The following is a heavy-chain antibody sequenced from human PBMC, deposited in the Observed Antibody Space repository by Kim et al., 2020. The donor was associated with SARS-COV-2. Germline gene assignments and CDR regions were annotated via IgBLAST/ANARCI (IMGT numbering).Heavy chain of an antibody. CDR3: ARDDLIAAAIDY. CDR2: T. V-gene: IGHV4-39*07. Sequence: TYYNPSLKSRVTISVDTSKNLFSLKLSSVTAADTAVYYCARDDLIAAAIDYWGQGTLVTVSS. J-gene: IGHJ4*02. D-gene: IGHD6-13*01.